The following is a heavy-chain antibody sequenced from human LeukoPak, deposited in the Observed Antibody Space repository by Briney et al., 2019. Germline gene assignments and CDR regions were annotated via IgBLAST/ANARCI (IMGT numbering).Heavy chain of an antibody. V-gene: IGHV4-59*01. J-gene: IGHJ6*02. Sequence: PSETLSLTCTVSGGSISGYYWTWVRQPPGKGLEWIGQIHYSGRADYNPSLKSRIAISVGTSKNQMSLKLTSVTAADTAIYYCARFGVDYDMGVWGQGTTVTVSS. CDR1: GGSISGYY. D-gene: IGHD3-16*01. CDR3: ARFGVDYDMGV. CDR2: IHYSGRA.